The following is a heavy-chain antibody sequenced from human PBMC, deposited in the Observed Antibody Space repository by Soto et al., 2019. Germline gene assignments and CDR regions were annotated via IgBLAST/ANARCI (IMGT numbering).Heavy chain of an antibody. CDR3: ASVGEQLAPFDY. CDR1: GVSRSSYR. CDR2: IKQDGSEK. J-gene: IGHJ4*02. D-gene: IGHD6-6*01. Sequence: PEGSLRLSCAASGVSRSSYRMTWVRQAPGKGLEWVANIKQDGSEKYYVDSVKGRFTISRDNAKNSLYLQMNSLRAEDTAVYYCASVGEQLAPFDYWGQG. V-gene: IGHV3-7*01.